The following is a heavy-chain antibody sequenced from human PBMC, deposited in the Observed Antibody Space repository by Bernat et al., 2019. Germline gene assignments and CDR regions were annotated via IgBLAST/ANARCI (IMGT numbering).Heavy chain of an antibody. V-gene: IGHV4-34*01. Sequence: QVQLQQWGAGLLKPSETLSLTCAVYGGSFSGYYWGWIRQPPGKGLEWIGEINHSGSTNYNPSLKSRVTISVDTSKNQFSLKLSSVTAADTAVYYCARGLAYDYVWGSYRPQEKDAFDIWGQGTMVTVSS. CDR3: ARGLAYDYVWGSYRPQEKDAFDI. J-gene: IGHJ3*02. D-gene: IGHD3-16*02. CDR2: INHSGST. CDR1: GGSFSGYY.